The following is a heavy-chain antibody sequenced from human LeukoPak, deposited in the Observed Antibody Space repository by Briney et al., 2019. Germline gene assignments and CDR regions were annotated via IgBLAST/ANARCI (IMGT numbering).Heavy chain of an antibody. D-gene: IGHD2-15*01. CDR1: GFTFSSYG. J-gene: IGHJ1*01. CDR3: AKPPYCSGGSCLVPRD. Sequence: GGSLRLSCAASGFTFSSYGMHWVRQAPGKGLEWVAFIRYDGSNKYYADSVKGRFTISRDNSKNTLYLQMNSLRAEDTAVYYCAKPPYCSGGSCLVPRDWGQGTLVTVSS. V-gene: IGHV3-30*02. CDR2: IRYDGSNK.